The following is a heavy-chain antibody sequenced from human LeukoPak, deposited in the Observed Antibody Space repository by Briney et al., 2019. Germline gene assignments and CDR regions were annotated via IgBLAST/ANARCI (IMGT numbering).Heavy chain of an antibody. D-gene: IGHD2-2*03. Sequence: ASVKVSCKASGGTFSSYAISWVRQAPGQGLEWMGGIIPIFGTANYAQKFQGRVTITTDESTSTAYMELSSLRPEDTAVYYCARSGYCSSTSCYLGFADYYYYYMDVWGKGTTVTVSS. V-gene: IGHV1-69*05. J-gene: IGHJ6*03. CDR3: ARSGYCSSTSCYLGFADYYYYYMDV. CDR2: IIPIFGTA. CDR1: GGTFSSYA.